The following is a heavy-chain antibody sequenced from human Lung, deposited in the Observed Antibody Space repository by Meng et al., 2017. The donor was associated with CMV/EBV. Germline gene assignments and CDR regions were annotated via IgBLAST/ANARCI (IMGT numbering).Heavy chain of an antibody. Sequence: AELPDAGPGLVKPSQTLYLTCTVSGGFISSVGFYLSWIRQHPGKGLEWIGYIYYSGSTYYNPSLRSRVAISIDTSKNQFSLKLTSVTAADTAVYFCARTNYGDYNWFDPWGQGTLVTVSS. J-gene: IGHJ5*02. V-gene: IGHV4-31*03. CDR1: GGFISSVGFY. D-gene: IGHD4-17*01. CDR3: ARTNYGDYNWFDP. CDR2: IYYSGST.